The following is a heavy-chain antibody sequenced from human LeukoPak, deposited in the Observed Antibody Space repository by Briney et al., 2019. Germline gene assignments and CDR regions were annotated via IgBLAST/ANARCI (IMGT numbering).Heavy chain of an antibody. J-gene: IGHJ3*02. D-gene: IGHD6-6*01. CDR1: GYTFTSYY. V-gene: IGHV1-46*01. CDR2: INPSGGST. CDR3: ARAPRPHYSSSSFGGAFDI. Sequence: ASVKVSCKASGYTFTSYYMHWVRQAPGQGLEWMGIINPSGGSTSYAQKFQGRVTMTRDTSTSTVYMELSSLRSEDTAVYYCARAPRPHYSSSSFGGAFDIWGQGTMVTVSS.